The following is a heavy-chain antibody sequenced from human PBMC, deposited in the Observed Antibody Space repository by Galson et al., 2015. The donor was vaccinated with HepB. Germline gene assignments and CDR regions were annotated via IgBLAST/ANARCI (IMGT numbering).Heavy chain of an antibody. J-gene: IGHJ4*02. Sequence: SLRLSCAASGFSFNSYAMTWVRQAPGKGLECVSRISGSGGGTYYADSVRGRFTISRDNSKNTLYLEMNSLRAEDTAVYYCATNLGTLVYWGQGTWSPSPQ. D-gene: IGHD3-16*01. CDR1: GFSFNSYA. V-gene: IGHV3-23*01. CDR2: ISGSGGGT. CDR3: ATNLGTLVY.